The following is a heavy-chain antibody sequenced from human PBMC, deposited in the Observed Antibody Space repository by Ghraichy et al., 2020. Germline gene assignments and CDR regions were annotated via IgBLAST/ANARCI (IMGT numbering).Heavy chain of an antibody. CDR3: ARDMQTRTSYDYYFDS. D-gene: IGHD5-18*01. Sequence: GGSLRLSCAASGFTFDEYAMHWVRQAPGKGLEWVSTISGNSGRKYYADSVKGRFTISRDNAENSLYLQMNSLRTEDTALYYCARDMQTRTSYDYYFDSWGQGTLVTVSS. J-gene: IGHJ4*02. CDR2: ISGNSGRK. CDR1: GFTFDEYA. V-gene: IGHV3-9*01.